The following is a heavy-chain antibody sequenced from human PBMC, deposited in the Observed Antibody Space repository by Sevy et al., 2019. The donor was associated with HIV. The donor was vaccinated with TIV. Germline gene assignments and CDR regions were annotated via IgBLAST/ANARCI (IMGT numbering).Heavy chain of an antibody. CDR3: ARNDRIALTFDY. CDR1: GFAFSDYY. J-gene: IGHJ4*02. Sequence: GGSLRLSCAASGFAFSDYYMSWISQAPGKGLESVSYISSSGSTIYYADSVKGRFTISRDNAKNSLYLQMNSLRAEDTAVYYCARNDRIALTFDYWGQGTLVTVSS. D-gene: IGHD1-1*01. V-gene: IGHV3-11*01. CDR2: ISSSGSTI.